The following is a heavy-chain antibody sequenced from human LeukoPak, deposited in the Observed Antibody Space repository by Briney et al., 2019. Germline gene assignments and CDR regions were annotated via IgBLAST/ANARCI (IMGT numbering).Heavy chain of an antibody. CDR2: INQDGNEK. CDR3: AXELATGTGAYNF. J-gene: IGHJ4*02. D-gene: IGHD6-13*01. V-gene: IGHV3-7*01. CDR1: GFTFSSYW. Sequence: PGGSLRLSCAASGFTFSSYWMAWVRQAPGKGLEWVANINQDGNEKCYVDSVKGRFTISRDNAQNSLYLQMNSLRAEDTAVYYCAXELATGTGAYNFWGQGTLVTVSS.